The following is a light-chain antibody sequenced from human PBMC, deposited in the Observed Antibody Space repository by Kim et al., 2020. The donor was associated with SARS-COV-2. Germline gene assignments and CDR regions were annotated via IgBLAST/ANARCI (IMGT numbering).Light chain of an antibody. Sequence: SPGDRATLSCRASQSVGGNFLAWYQQKPGLAPRLLIYGASSRATGIPDRFSGSGSGTDFTLTISRLEPEDFALYYCQQYGSSPMFSFGQGTKL. J-gene: IGKJ2*03. CDR3: QQYGSSPMFS. CDR1: QSVGGNF. CDR2: GAS. V-gene: IGKV3-20*01.